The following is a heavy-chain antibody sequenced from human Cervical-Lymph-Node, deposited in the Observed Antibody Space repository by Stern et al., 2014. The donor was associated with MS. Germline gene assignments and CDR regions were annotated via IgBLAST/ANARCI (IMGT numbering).Heavy chain of an antibody. Sequence: QMQLVQSGAEVKKPGASVKVSCKVSGHILTELSMHWVRQAPGKGLEWMGGFDPEDGERIYAQKFQGRVTVTEDTSTDTAYMELNSLRFEDTAVYYCATVKTTVRDGLDVWGRGTTVTVSS. J-gene: IGHJ6*02. CDR2: FDPEDGER. D-gene: IGHD4-11*01. CDR1: GHILTELS. CDR3: ATVKTTVRDGLDV. V-gene: IGHV1-24*01.